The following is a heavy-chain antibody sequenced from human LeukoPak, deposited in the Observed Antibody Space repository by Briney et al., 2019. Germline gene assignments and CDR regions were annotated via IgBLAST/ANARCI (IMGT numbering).Heavy chain of an antibody. V-gene: IGHV3-48*01. D-gene: IGHD6-25*01. CDR2: ISSSSSTI. J-gene: IGHJ4*02. CDR1: GFTFSSYS. Sequence: PGGSLRLSCAASGFTFSSYSMNWVRQAPGKGLEWVSYISSSSSTIYYADSVKGRFTISRDNAKNSLYLQMNSLRAEDTAVYYCIANSGYFRANFDYWGQGTLVTVSS. CDR3: IANSGYFRANFDY.